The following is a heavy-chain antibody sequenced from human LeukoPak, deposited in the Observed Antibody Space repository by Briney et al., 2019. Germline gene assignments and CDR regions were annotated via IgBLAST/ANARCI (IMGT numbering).Heavy chain of an antibody. V-gene: IGHV3-23*01. D-gene: IGHD6-19*01. CDR3: ASWAGSRGWYGPFDY. CDR1: GFTFSSHA. CDR2: ISGSGGST. Sequence: GGSLRLSCAASGFTFSSHAMTWVRQTPGKGLEWVSSISGSGGSTYYADSVKGRFTISRDNSKNNVYLQMNSLRADDTAMYYCASWAGSRGWYGPFDYWGQGTLVTVSS. J-gene: IGHJ4*02.